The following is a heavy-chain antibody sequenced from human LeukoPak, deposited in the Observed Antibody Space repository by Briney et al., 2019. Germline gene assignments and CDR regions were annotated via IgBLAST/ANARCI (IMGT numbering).Heavy chain of an antibody. CDR3: ASGGPVTNFDY. Sequence: ASVKVSCTASGYTFTSYAMNWVRQAPGQGLEWMGWINTNTGNPTYAQGFTGRFVSSLDTSVSTAYLQISSLKAEDTAVYYCASGGPVTNFDYWGQGTLSPSPQ. D-gene: IGHD4-17*01. V-gene: IGHV7-4-1*02. J-gene: IGHJ4*02. CDR2: INTNTGNP. CDR1: GYTFTSYA.